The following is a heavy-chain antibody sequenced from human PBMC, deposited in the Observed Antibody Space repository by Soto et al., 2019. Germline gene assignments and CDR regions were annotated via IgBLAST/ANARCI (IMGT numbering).Heavy chain of an antibody. Sequence: SETLSLTCTVSGGSISSGGYYWSWIRQHPGKGLEWIGYIYYSGSTYYNPSLKSRVTISVDTSKNQFSLKLSSVTAADTAVYYCARAYYDILTGAPQDQSFDYWGQGTLVTVSS. D-gene: IGHD3-9*01. CDR1: GGSISSGGYY. J-gene: IGHJ4*02. CDR2: IYYSGST. V-gene: IGHV4-31*03. CDR3: ARAYYDILTGAPQDQSFDY.